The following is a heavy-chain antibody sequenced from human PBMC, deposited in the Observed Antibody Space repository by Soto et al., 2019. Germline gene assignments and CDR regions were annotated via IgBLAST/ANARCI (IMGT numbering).Heavy chain of an antibody. V-gene: IGHV3-15*07. D-gene: IGHD3-22*01. CDR2: IKSKGHGGTT. CDR1: GFVFINAW. Sequence: GGSLRLSCAASGFVFINAWINWVRQAPGKGLEWVGRIKSKGHGGTTDFAAPVRGRFAISRDDSRNLVYMQMNSLNTEDTAVYYCTTDSYTSVIVVRFDYWGHGTLVTVSS. CDR3: TTDSYTSVIVVRFDY. J-gene: IGHJ4*01.